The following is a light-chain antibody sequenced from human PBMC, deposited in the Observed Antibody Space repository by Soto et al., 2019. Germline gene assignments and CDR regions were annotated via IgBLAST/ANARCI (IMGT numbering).Light chain of an antibody. CDR1: QDVKNY. J-gene: IGKJ4*01. Sequence: DNQINQSPSSLTETVGDRVTITCQASQDVKNYLNWYQQKPGKAPKLLIYDASNLERGVPSRFSGSGTGTEYTFTISSLQAEDNGTYYCQQYENLPLTFGGGSKVDIK. CDR3: QQYENLPLT. CDR2: DAS. V-gene: IGKV1-33*01.